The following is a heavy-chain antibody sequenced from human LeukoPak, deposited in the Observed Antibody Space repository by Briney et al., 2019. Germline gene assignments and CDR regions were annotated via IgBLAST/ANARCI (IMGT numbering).Heavy chain of an antibody. CDR1: GYSFTSYW. Sequence: GESLKISCKGSGYSFTSYWIGWVRQMPGKGLEWMGIIYPGDSDTRYNPSLQDQVTISADKSISTAYLQWSSLKASDNAMYYCARQRFTMRAYAGNWFDPWGQGTLVTVSS. CDR2: IYPGDSDT. CDR3: ARQRFTMRAYAGNWFDP. J-gene: IGHJ5*02. V-gene: IGHV5-51*01. D-gene: IGHD3-10*01.